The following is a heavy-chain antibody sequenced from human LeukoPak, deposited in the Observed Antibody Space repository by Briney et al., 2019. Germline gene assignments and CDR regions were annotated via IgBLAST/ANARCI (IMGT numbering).Heavy chain of an antibody. CDR2: INHSGST. D-gene: IGHD2/OR15-2a*01. CDR3: ARGRRYSKKAKNLRIMYYFDY. J-gene: IGHJ4*02. CDR1: GGSFSGYY. Sequence: SETLSLTCAVYGGSFSGYYWSWIRQPPGKGLEWIGEINHSGSTNYNPSLKGRVTISVGTSKNQFSLKPSSVTAADTAVYYCARGRRYSKKAKNLRIMYYFDYWGQGTLVTVSS. V-gene: IGHV4-34*01.